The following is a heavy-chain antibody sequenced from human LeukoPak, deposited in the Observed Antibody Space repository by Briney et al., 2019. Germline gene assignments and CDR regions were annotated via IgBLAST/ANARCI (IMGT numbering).Heavy chain of an antibody. V-gene: IGHV4-61*01. D-gene: IGHD3-3*01. CDR1: CRSVRCGIYY. CDR2: IYYSGST. Sequence: SSETLPLIRTLCCRSVRCGIYYWSWMRPPPGKALEWIAYIYYSGSTNYNPSLKSRVTISVDTSKNQFSLRLSSVTAADTAVYYCARVASGYDVFDIWGQGTMVTVSS. CDR3: ARVASGYDVFDI. J-gene: IGHJ3*02.